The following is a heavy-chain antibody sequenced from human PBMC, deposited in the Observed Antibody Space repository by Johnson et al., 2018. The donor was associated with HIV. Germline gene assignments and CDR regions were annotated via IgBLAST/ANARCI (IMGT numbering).Heavy chain of an antibody. CDR2: MKQGGSEK. CDR1: GFAFKRHR. D-gene: IGHD3-9*01. V-gene: IGHV3-7*01. Sequence: VQLVESGGGLVQPAGSLRLSSVASGFAFKRHRINWVRQVAGKGLEWVAKMKQGGSEKCHVDPVKGRFTISRDNSKNTLYLQMNSLRAEDTAVYYCARDGRFYDILTDYYSNAFDIWGQGTMVTVSS. J-gene: IGHJ3*02. CDR3: ARDGRFYDILTDYYSNAFDI.